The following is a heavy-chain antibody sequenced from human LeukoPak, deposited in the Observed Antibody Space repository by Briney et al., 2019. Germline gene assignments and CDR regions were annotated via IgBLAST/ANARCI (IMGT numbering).Heavy chain of an antibody. CDR3: ASGRHSSGWTHYFDY. CDR1: GFTFSSYA. V-gene: IGHV3-30-3*01. D-gene: IGHD3-22*01. J-gene: IGHJ4*02. Sequence: GRSLRLSCAASGFTFSSYAMHWVRQAPGKGLEWVAVISYDGSNKYYADSVKGRFTISRDNSKNTLYLQMNSLRAEDTAVYYCASGRHSSGWTHYFDYWGQGTLATVSS. CDR2: ISYDGSNK.